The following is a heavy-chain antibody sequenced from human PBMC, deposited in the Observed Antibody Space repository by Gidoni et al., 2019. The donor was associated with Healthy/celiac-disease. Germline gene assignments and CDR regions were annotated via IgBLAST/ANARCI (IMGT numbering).Heavy chain of an antibody. V-gene: IGHV1-18*01. J-gene: IGHJ3*02. CDR1: GYTFTSYG. CDR3: ARSASSGWYDPRWDAFDI. CDR2: ISAYNGNT. D-gene: IGHD6-19*01. Sequence: QVQLVQSGAEVKKPGASVKVSCKASGYTFTSYGISWVRQAPGQGLEWMGWISAYNGNTNYAQKLQGRVTMTTDTSTSTAYMELRSLRSDDTAVYYCARSASSGWYDPRWDAFDIWGQGTMVTVSS.